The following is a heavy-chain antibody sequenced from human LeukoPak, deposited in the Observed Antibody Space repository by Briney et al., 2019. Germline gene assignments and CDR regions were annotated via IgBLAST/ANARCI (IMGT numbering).Heavy chain of an antibody. CDR1: GASISSYF. J-gene: IGHJ6*02. Sequence: SETLSLTCAVSGASISSYFWGWIRQPPGKGLEWIGYIYYSGSPNYSPSLKGRVTISVDTSKNQFSLKLSSVTAADTATYYCARPMYYSDSGSYGMDVWGQGTTVTVSS. CDR3: ARPMYYSDSGSYGMDV. V-gene: IGHV4-59*08. D-gene: IGHD3-10*01. CDR2: IYYSGSP.